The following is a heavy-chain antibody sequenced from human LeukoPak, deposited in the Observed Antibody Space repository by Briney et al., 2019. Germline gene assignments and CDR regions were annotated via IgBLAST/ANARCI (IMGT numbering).Heavy chain of an antibody. Sequence: ASVKVSCKASGYTFTSYDINWVRQATGRGLEWMGWMNPNSDNTGYAQKFQGRVTMTRNTSISTAYMELSSLRSEDTAVYYCAREGDPARERYYYYGMDLWCQGTTVNVSS. D-gene: IGHD1-1*01. CDR3: AREGDPARERYYYYGMDL. J-gene: IGHJ6*02. V-gene: IGHV1-8*01. CDR1: GYTFTSYD. CDR2: MNPNSDNT.